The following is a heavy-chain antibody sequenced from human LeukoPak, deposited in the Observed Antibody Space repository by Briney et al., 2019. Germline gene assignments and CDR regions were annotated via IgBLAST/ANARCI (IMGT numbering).Heavy chain of an antibody. Sequence: TSETLSLTCAVYGGSFGGYYWSWIRQPPGKGLEWIGEINHSGSTNYNPSLKSRVTISVDTSKNQFSLKLSSVTAADTAVYYCARDSYYYPRDVWGQGTTVTVSS. CDR3: ARDSYYYPRDV. J-gene: IGHJ6*02. CDR1: GGSFGGYY. V-gene: IGHV4-34*01. CDR2: INHSGST.